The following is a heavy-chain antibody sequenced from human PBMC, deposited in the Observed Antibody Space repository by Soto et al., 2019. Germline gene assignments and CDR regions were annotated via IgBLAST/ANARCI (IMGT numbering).Heavy chain of an antibody. Sequence: SETLSLTCTVSGGSISSYYWSWIRQPPGKGLEWIGYIYYSGRANYIPSLKSRITMSVDTSKNQFSLNLKFVTAADTAVYFCAKDQSGAADIWGQGTMVTVSS. CDR2: IYYSGRA. V-gene: IGHV4-59*12. D-gene: IGHD7-27*01. CDR3: AKDQSGAADI. J-gene: IGHJ3*02. CDR1: GGSISSYY.